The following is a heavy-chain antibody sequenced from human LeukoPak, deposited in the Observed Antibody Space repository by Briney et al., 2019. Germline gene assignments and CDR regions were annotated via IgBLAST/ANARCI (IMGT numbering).Heavy chain of an antibody. Sequence: GGSLRLSCAASGFTFSSYAMRWVRQAPVKGLEWVAVISYDGSNKYYADSAKGRFTISRDNSNNTLYLQMNSLRAEDTAVYYCARAAHGDDDYFDYWGQGTLVTVSS. V-gene: IGHV3-30-3*01. D-gene: IGHD4-17*01. CDR2: ISYDGSNK. CDR1: GFTFSSYA. J-gene: IGHJ4*02. CDR3: ARAAHGDDDYFDY.